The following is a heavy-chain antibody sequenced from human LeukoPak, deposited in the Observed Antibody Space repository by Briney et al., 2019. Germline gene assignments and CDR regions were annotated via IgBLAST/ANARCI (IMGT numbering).Heavy chain of an antibody. CDR1: GGSISRSNYY. Sequence: SETLSLTCTVSGGSISRSNYYWGWIRQTPGKGLEWIGSIYYGGSTYYNSSLKSRVTISVDTSKNQFSLKLSSVTAADTAVYYCARDVPTTVWGQGTMVTVSS. CDR3: ARDVPTTV. CDR2: IYYGGST. D-gene: IGHD1-14*01. J-gene: IGHJ3*01. V-gene: IGHV4-39*07.